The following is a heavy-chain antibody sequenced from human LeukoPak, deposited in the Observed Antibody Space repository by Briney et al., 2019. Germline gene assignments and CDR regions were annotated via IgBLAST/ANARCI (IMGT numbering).Heavy chain of an antibody. CDR3: ARERAYTASVVF. D-gene: IGHD1-14*01. CDR1: GYTFTRYY. Sequence: GASVTVSYTASGYTFTRYYMHWVRQAPGQGGEWMGWINPNSGATNYAQKLQGRVTMSRDTSTSTAYMELSRLRSDDTAVYYCARERAYTASVVFWGQGTLVTVSS. CDR2: INPNSGAT. J-gene: IGHJ4*02. V-gene: IGHV1-2*02.